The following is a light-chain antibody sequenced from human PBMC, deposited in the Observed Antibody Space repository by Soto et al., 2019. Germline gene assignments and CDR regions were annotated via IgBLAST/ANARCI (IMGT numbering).Light chain of an antibody. J-gene: IGKJ5*01. CDR2: AAS. Sequence: DIQMTQSPSSLSVSVGDRVTITCRASQSISSYLNWYQQKPGKAPKLLIYAASSLQSGVPSRFSGSGSGTDFTLTISSLQPEDFATYYCQQSYSTLELTFGQGTRLEIK. CDR1: QSISSY. CDR3: QQSYSTLELT. V-gene: IGKV1-39*01.